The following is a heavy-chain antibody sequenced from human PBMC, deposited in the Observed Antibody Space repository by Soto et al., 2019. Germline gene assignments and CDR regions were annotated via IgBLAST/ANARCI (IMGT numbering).Heavy chain of an antibody. Sequence: ASVKVSCKASGYTFTGYYLHWVRQAPGQGLEWMGWINPNSGGANYAQKFQGWVTMTRDTSISTAYMELSRLTSDDTAVYYCVREGYRSGNNWFDSWGQGTLVTVSS. V-gene: IGHV1-2*04. CDR2: INPNSGGA. CDR1: GYTFTGYY. CDR3: VREGYRSGNNWFDS. J-gene: IGHJ5*01. D-gene: IGHD2-15*01.